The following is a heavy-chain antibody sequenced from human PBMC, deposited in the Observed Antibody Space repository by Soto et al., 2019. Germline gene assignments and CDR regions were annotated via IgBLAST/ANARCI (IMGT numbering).Heavy chain of an antibody. CDR3: ARGGSGYTWFNEF. CDR1: GGLFSSYP. CDR2: IIPVFQTA. Sequence: SVKVSCKASGGLFSSYPISWVRQVPGQGLEWMGGIIPVFQTAYYTQRFQGRVTITADESTNTAYMELSSLRSEDTAIYYCARGGSGYTWFNEFWRQRTLVTVSS. J-gene: IGHJ4*02. D-gene: IGHD3-22*01. V-gene: IGHV1-69*13.